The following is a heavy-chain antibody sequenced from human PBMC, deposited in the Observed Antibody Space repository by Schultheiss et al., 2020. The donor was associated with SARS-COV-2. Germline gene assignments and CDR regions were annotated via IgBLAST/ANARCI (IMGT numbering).Heavy chain of an antibody. J-gene: IGHJ5*02. V-gene: IGHV3-74*01. CDR3: ARARAEQHLPFSWGPIPHPTTGFDP. CDR2: INSDGSAS. Sequence: GGSLRLSCAASGFTFRNYWMHWVRQIPGKGLVWVSRINSDGSASSYADSVQGRFTVSRDNAGNTLYLQMNNLRVEDTAIYYCARARAEQHLPFSWGPIPHPTTGFDPWGQGTLVTVSS. CDR1: GFTFRNYW. D-gene: IGHD6-13*01.